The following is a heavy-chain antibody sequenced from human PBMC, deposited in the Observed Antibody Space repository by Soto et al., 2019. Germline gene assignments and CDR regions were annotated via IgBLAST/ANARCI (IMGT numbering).Heavy chain of an antibody. J-gene: IGHJ3*01. CDR3: ARGDRGGFDL. Sequence: GRSRRVACAAGGLSFYCCWMHWVRQVPGQGLVWVSHVMNDGSRTTYADSVKGRFTISRDNAKNAIFLQMTSLRVDDTAVYFCARGDRGGFDLWGQGTMVTVSS. CDR1: GLSFYCCW. CDR2: VMNDGSRT. D-gene: IGHD3-10*01. V-gene: IGHV3-74*03.